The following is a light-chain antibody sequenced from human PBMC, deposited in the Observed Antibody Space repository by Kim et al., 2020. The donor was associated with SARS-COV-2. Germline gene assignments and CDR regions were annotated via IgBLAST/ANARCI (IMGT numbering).Light chain of an antibody. J-gene: IGKJ4*01. CDR1: QSVSSY. V-gene: IGKV3-11*01. CDR2: DAS. CDR3: QQRSNWLLT. Sequence: EIVLTLSPATLSLSPGERATLSCRASQSVSSYLAWYQQKPGQAPRLLIYDASNRATGIPARFSGSGSGTDFTLTISSLEPEDFAVYYCQQRSNWLLTFGGGTKVDIK.